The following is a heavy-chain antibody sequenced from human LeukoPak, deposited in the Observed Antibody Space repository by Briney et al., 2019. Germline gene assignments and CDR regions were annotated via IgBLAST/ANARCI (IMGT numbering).Heavy chain of an antibody. D-gene: IGHD5-18*01. J-gene: IGHJ4*02. V-gene: IGHV4-4*07. CDR2: IHISGST. Sequence: SQTLSLTCTVSGASVSSHYWSWIRQPAGKGPEWIGRIHISGSTNYNPSLKSRVTMSVDTSKNQFSLKLTSVTAADTAVYYCARHIRGYSYGPFDYWGQGSLVTVSS. CDR3: ARHIRGYSYGPFDY. CDR1: GASVSSHY.